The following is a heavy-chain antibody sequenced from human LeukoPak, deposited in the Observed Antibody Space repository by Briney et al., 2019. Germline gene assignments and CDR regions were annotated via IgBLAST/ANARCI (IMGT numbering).Heavy chain of an antibody. Sequence: SETLSLTCTVSGYSISSGYYWGWIRQPPGKGLEWIGEINHSGSTNYNPSLKSRVTISVDTSKNQFSLKLSSVTAADTAVYYCANRYYDILTGYAGYSYDYWGQGTLVTVSS. CDR1: GYSISSGYY. CDR2: INHSGST. J-gene: IGHJ4*02. V-gene: IGHV4-38-2*02. CDR3: ANRYYDILTGYAGYSYDY. D-gene: IGHD3-9*01.